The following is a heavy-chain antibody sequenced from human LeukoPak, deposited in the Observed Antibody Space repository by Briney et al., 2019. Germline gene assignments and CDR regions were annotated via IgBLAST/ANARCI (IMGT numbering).Heavy chain of an antibody. J-gene: IGHJ6*03. Sequence: GGSLRLSCAVSGFTFTNYWMSWARQSPGKGREGVANIYLDGSRAYYVDSVKGRFTISRDNAKNSLFLQMNSLSAEDTAVYYCGRAGPVTKDHFMYVWGKGTTVTVSS. CDR2: IYLDGSRA. D-gene: IGHD2-2*01. V-gene: IGHV3-7*01. CDR1: GFTFTNYW. CDR3: GRAGPVTKDHFMYV.